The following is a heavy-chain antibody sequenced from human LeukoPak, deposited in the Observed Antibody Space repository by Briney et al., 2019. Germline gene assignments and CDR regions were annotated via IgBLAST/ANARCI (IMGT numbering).Heavy chain of an antibody. D-gene: IGHD2-2*01. Sequence: SQTLSLTCTVSGASVSSGDYWSWLRQPPGKGLEWIGHIHYSGNSDYNPSLGSRLSISIDTAINQFSLMLNSVTAADTAVYYCARIGCTTTSCYDWRGWFDPWGQGTLVTVSS. CDR3: ARIGCTTTSCYDWRGWFDP. CDR2: IHYSGNS. J-gene: IGHJ5*02. V-gene: IGHV4-30-4*01. CDR1: GASVSSGDY.